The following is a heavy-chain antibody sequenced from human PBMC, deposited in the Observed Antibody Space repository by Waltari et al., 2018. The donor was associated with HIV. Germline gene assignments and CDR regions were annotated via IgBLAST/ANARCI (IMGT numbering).Heavy chain of an antibody. Sequence: EVQMVESGGGVVKTGGYLRLYCAAPGFTSSSYSMNWVRQDPGKGLEWVSSISSSSSYIYYADSVKGRFTISRDNAKNSLYLQMNSLRAEDTAVYYCARDFWGGYYYGMDVWGQGTTVTVSS. CDR3: ARDFWGGYYYGMDV. CDR2: ISSSSSYI. D-gene: IGHD3-16*01. CDR1: GFTSSSYS. V-gene: IGHV3-21*01. J-gene: IGHJ6*02.